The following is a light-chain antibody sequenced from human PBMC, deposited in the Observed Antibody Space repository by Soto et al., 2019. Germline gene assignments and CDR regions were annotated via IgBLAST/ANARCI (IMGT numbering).Light chain of an antibody. CDR2: ATS. V-gene: IGKV1-39*01. CDR1: QTVSTY. CDR3: QQTYTTPRT. Sequence: DTQMTQSPSSLSASVGDRISITCRASQTVSTYLNWYQQKAGQAPTLLISATSTLQSGVPSRFSGSGSGTEFTLTITSLQPEDLAPYYCQQTYTTPRTFGQGTKVAFK. J-gene: IGKJ1*01.